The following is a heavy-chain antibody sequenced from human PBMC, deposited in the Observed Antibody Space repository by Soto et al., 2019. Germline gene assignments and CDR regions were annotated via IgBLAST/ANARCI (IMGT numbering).Heavy chain of an antibody. D-gene: IGHD3-9*01. CDR3: ARDRYDILTGLQYFDP. V-gene: IGHV1-3*01. CDR2: INAGNGNT. Sequence: ASVKVSCKTSGYTFTSYAMHWVRQAPGQRLEWMGWINAGNGNTKYSQKFQGRVTITRDTSASTAYMELSSLRSEDTAVYYCARDRYDILTGLQYFDPWGQATLVTVSS. CDR1: GYTFTSYA. J-gene: IGHJ5*02.